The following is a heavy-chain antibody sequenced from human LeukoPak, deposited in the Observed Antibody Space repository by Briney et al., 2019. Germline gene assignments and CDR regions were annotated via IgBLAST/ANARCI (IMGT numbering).Heavy chain of an antibody. CDR3: ARGIEGIAAAGLNWFDP. J-gene: IGHJ5*02. D-gene: IGHD6-13*01. CDR1: GGSFSGYY. V-gene: IGHV4-34*01. CDR2: INHSGST. Sequence: SETLSLTCAVYGGSFSGYYWSWIRQPPGKGLEWIGEINHSGSTNYNPSLKSRVTISVDTSKDQFSLKLSSVTAADTAVYYCARGIEGIAAAGLNWFDPWGQGTLVTVSS.